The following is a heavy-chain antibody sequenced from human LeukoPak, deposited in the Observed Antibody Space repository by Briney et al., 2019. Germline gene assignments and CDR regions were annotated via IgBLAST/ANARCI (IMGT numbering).Heavy chain of an antibody. CDR3: AKDQGSSGSDY. CDR2: ISGSGGST. V-gene: IGHV3-23*01. D-gene: IGHD3-22*01. Sequence: GGSLRLSCAASGFTFSSYVMSWVRQAPGKGLEWVSAISGSGGSTYYADSVKGRFTISRDNSKDTLYLQMNSLRAEDTAVYYCAKDQGSSGSDYWGQGTLVTVSS. J-gene: IGHJ4*02. CDR1: GFTFSSYV.